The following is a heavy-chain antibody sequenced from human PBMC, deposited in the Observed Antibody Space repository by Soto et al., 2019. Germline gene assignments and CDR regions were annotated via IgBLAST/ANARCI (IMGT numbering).Heavy chain of an antibody. CDR3: ARGRLRLGYCSSTSCYPFDY. D-gene: IGHD2-2*01. CDR1: GGSFSGYY. CDR2: INHSGST. Sequence: QVQLQQWGAGLLKPSETLSLTCAVYGGSFSGYYWSWIRQPPGKWLEWIGEINHSGSTNYNPSLKSRVSISVDTSKNQYSLKLSSVTAADTAVYYCARGRLRLGYCSSTSCYPFDYWGQGTLVTGSS. J-gene: IGHJ4*02. V-gene: IGHV4-34*01.